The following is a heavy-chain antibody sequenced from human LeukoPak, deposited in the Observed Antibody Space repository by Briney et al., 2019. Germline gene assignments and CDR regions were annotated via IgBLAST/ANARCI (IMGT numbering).Heavy chain of an antibody. CDR2: INPGGGTT. V-gene: IGHV1-46*01. Sequence: ASVKVSCKASGYTFTSHYIHWVRQAPGQGLEWMGIINPGGGTTTYAQKFQGRVTMTRDTSTSTVNMELSSLRSEDTAVYYCARDEAYCSGGRGYPFDYWGQGTLVTVSS. CDR3: ARDEAYCSGGRGYPFDY. D-gene: IGHD2-15*01. CDR1: GYTFTSHY. J-gene: IGHJ4*02.